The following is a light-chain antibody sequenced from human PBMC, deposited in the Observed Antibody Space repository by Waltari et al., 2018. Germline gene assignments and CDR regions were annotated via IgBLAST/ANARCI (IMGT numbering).Light chain of an antibody. CDR1: SSDVGSYNF. Sequence: QSALTQPASVSGSPGQSLTISCTGTSSDVGSYNFVSWYQQHPGKAPKLIISEVTKRSSGVSNRFSGSKSGNTASLTISGLQADDEADYYCCSFASRIGVFGGGTKVTVL. CDR3: CSFASRIGV. CDR2: EVT. J-gene: IGLJ2*01. V-gene: IGLV2-23*02.